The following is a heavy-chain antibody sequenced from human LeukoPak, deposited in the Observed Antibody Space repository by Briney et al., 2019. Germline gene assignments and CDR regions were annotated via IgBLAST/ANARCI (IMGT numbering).Heavy chain of an antibody. V-gene: IGHV4-59*01. CDR2: IYYSGST. CDR3: ARGHDSSGYYFPASDI. CDR1: GGSISSYY. Sequence: SETLSLTCTVSGGSISSYYWSWIRQPPGKGLEWIGYIYYSGSTNYNPSLTSRVTISVDTSKNQFSLKLSSVTAADTAVYYCARGHDSSGYYFPASDIWGQGTMVTVSS. J-gene: IGHJ3*02. D-gene: IGHD3-22*01.